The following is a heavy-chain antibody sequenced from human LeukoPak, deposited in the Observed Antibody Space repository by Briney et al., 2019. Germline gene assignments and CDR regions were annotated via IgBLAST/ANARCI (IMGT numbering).Heavy chain of an antibody. CDR1: GYTFPNYD. D-gene: IGHD2-15*01. CDR2: ISGYTGDT. J-gene: IGHJ3*01. CDR3: ARAGYCGDGGCRGGSAFDV. Sequence: ASVKVSCKTSGYTFPNYDIYWVRQAPGQGLECMGRISGYTGDTKYAQILQGRFTVTTDTSTSTAYMELRSLTYDDTAVYYCARAGYCGDGGCRGGSAFDVWGQGTMVTVSS. V-gene: IGHV1-18*01.